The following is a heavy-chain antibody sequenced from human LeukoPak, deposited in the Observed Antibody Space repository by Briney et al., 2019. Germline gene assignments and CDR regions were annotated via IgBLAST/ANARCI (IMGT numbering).Heavy chain of an antibody. CDR1: GFTFGTYW. J-gene: IGHJ4*02. Sequence: GGSLRLSCAASGFTFGTYWMIWVRQPPGGGLEWVANINQGGSDSRYVDSVKGRFSISGDNAKNSLYLQMNSLRVEDTAVYYCAREADSGYLDYWGQGTLVTVSS. CDR2: INQGGSDS. V-gene: IGHV3-7*03. D-gene: IGHD1-26*01. CDR3: AREADSGYLDY.